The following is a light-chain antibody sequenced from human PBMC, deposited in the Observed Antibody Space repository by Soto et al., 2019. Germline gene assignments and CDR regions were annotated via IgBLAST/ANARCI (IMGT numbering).Light chain of an antibody. V-gene: IGKV3-15*01. CDR1: ETVATN. Sequence: EVVMTQSPATLSVSPGERATLSCRASETVATNLAWYQQKPGQAPRLLISGASTRAAGISDRFRGSGSGTEFTLTTSSLRSEDSAINYCQQYFEWPPMTFGQGTKVDIK. CDR2: GAS. J-gene: IGKJ1*01. CDR3: QQYFEWPPMT.